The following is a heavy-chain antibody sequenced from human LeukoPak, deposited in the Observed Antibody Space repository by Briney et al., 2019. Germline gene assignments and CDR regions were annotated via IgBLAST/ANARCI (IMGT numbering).Heavy chain of an antibody. CDR3: AKNRRRKLLGQYYYDTRAYYYGDAFDI. V-gene: IGHV3-23*01. CDR2: ISGSGGST. CDR1: GFTFSSYA. Sequence: GGSLRLSCAASGFTFSSYAMSWVRQAPGKGLEWVSAISGSGGSTYYADSVKGRFTISRDNSKNTLYLQMNSLRAEDTAKYFCAKNRRRKLLGQYYYDTRAYYYGDAFDIWGQGTLVTVSS. D-gene: IGHD3-22*01. J-gene: IGHJ3*02.